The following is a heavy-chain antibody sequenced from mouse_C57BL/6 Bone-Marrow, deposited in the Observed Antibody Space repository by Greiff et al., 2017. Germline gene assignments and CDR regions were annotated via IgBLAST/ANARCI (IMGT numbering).Heavy chain of an antibody. CDR3: ARDGYLFYYYAMDY. CDR2: IDPSDSYT. D-gene: IGHD2-3*01. V-gene: IGHV1-59*01. Sequence: VQLQQPGAELVRPGTSVKLSCKASGYTFTSYWMHWVKQRPGQGLEWIGVIDPSDSYTNYNQKFKGKATLTVDTSSSTAYMQLSSLTSEDSAVYYCARDGYLFYYYAMDYWGQGTSVTVSS. J-gene: IGHJ4*01. CDR1: GYTFTSYW.